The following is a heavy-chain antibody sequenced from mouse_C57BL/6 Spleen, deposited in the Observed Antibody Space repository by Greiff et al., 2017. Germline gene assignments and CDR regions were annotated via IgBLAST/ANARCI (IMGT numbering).Heavy chain of an antibody. J-gene: IGHJ2*01. D-gene: IGHD2-4*01. V-gene: IGHV6-3*01. Sequence: EVQGVESGGGLVQPGGSMKLSCVASGFTFSNYWMNWVRQSPEKGLEWVAQIRLKSDNYATHYAESVKGRFTISRDDSKSSVYLQMNNLRAEDTGIYYCPPYDYDERDYFDYWGPGTTLTVA. CDR1: GFTFSNYW. CDR2: IRLKSDNYAT. CDR3: PPYDYDERDYFDY.